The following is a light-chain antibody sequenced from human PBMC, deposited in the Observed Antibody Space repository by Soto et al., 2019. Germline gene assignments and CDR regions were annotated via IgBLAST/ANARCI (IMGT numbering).Light chain of an antibody. V-gene: IGKV1-9*01. CDR3: QQLRSYPST. J-gene: IGKJ4*01. CDR1: QDISSY. CDR2: AAS. Sequence: IQVTQSPSSLSASLGDRVTITCRASQDISSYLAWYQQKPGKAPTLLIYAASTLQSGVPSRFSGSGFGTDFTLTISSLQAEDFASYYCQQLRSYPSTFXGGTKVDIK.